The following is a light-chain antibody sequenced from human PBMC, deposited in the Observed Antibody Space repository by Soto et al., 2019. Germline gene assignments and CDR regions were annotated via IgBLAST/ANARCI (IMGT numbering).Light chain of an antibody. CDR2: GNS. CDR3: KSYDSSLSGYVV. Sequence: QSVLTQPPSVSGDPGQRVTISCTGSSSNIGAGYDVPWYQQLPGTAPKLPMYGNSNRPSGVPDRFSGSKSGTSASLAITGLQAEDEADYYCKSYDSSLSGYVVFGGGTKLTVL. V-gene: IGLV1-40*01. CDR1: SSNIGAGYD. J-gene: IGLJ2*01.